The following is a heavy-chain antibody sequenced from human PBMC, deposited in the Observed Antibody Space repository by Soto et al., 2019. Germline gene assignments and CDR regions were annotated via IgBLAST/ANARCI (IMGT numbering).Heavy chain of an antibody. D-gene: IGHD1-1*01. CDR2: ISYGGTT. CDR1: GGSLSTSTYY. CDR3: ARTLYKAPNWFDP. Sequence: PSETLSLTCSVSGGSLSTSTYYWGWIRQPPGKGLEWIGTISYGGTTYYNPSLKSRVTMSVDTSKNQFSLELTSLTAADTAVYYCARTLYKAPNWFDPWRQGALVTVSS. V-gene: IGHV4-39*01. J-gene: IGHJ5*02.